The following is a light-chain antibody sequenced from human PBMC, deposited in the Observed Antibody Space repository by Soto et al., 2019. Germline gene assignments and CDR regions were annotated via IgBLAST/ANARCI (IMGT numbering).Light chain of an antibody. CDR2: GAS. J-gene: IGKJ1*01. V-gene: IGKV3-20*01. Sequence: EVVLTQSPATLSLSPGERATPSCRASQSVTRSSLAWYQQKPGQSPRLLISGASSRATGIPDRFSGGGSGTDFIFNISSLEPEDFAMYYCLHYGTAQWTFGQGTKVDIK. CDR1: QSVTRSS. CDR3: LHYGTAQWT.